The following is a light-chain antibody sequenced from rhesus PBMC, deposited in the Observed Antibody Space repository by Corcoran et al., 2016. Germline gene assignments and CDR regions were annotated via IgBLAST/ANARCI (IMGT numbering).Light chain of an antibody. CDR1: QGISTW. CDR2: KAT. Sequence: DIQMTQSPSSLSASVGDKLTNTCRPSQGISTWLAWYQQNPGKAPKLLIYKATSLQSGVPSRFSGSGSGTDFTLTISSLQPEDFATYYCLQYSSSPRTFGQGTKVEIK. V-gene: IGKV1-22*01. J-gene: IGKJ1*01. CDR3: LQYSSSPRT.